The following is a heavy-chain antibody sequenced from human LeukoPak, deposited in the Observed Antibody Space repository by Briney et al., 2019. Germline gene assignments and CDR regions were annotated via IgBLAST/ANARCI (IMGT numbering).Heavy chain of an antibody. D-gene: IGHD3-22*01. J-gene: IGHJ4*02. V-gene: IGHV1-24*01. Sequence: ASVKVSCKVSGYTLTELSMHWVRQAPGKGLEWMGGFDPEGGETIYAQKFQGRVTMTEDTSTDTAYMELSSLRSEDTAVYYCATFRGYDSSGYYSYYFDYWGQGTLVTVSS. CDR3: ATFRGYDSSGYYSYYFDY. CDR2: FDPEGGET. CDR1: GYTLTELS.